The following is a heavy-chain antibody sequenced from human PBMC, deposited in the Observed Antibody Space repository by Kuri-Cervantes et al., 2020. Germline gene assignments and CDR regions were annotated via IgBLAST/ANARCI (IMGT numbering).Heavy chain of an antibody. CDR1: GFTFSSYW. CDR3: AKRTTVTTPLNFRDWRFDL. Sequence: GGSLRLSCAVSGFTFSSYWMSWVRQAPGKGLEWVSAISATGGHTFYSDSVKGRFTISRDNSKNTLYLQMNSLRAEDAATYYCAKRTTVTTPLNFRDWRFDLWGRGTLVTVSS. D-gene: IGHD4-17*01. CDR2: ISATGGHT. J-gene: IGHJ2*01. V-gene: IGHV3-23*01.